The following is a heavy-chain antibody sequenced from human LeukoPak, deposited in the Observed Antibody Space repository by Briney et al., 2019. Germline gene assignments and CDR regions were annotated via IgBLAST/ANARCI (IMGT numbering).Heavy chain of an antibody. CDR1: GFTFSSYA. V-gene: IGHV3-23*01. CDR3: AKAYYYDSSGYYGDAFDI. CDR2: ISGSGGST. D-gene: IGHD3-22*01. Sequence: GGSLRLSCAASGFTFSSYAMSWVRQAPGKGLEWVSAISGSGGSTYYADSVKGRFTISRDNSKNTLYLQMNSLRAEDTAVYYCAKAYYYDSSGYYGDAFDIWGQGTMVTVSS. J-gene: IGHJ3*02.